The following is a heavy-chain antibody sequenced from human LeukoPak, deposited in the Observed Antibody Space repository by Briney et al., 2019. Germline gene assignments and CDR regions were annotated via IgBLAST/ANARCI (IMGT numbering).Heavy chain of an antibody. D-gene: IGHD6-13*01. V-gene: IGHV3-21*01. CDR3: ARDRGMLAAAFDI. CDR2: ISSGGSNK. Sequence: PGGSLRLSCAASGFTFSSYSMNWVRQAPGKGLEWVSSISSGGSNKYYADSVKGRFTISRDNTKNSLYLQMNSLRAEDTAVYYCARDRGMLAAAFDIWGQGTMVTVSS. CDR1: GFTFSSYS. J-gene: IGHJ3*02.